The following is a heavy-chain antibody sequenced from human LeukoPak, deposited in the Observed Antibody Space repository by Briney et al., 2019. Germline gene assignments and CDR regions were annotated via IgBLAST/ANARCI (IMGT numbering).Heavy chain of an antibody. CDR1: GGSISSTTYY. Sequence: SETLSLTCTVSGGSISSTTYYWSWIRQPPGKGLEWIGEINHSGSTNYNPSLKSRVTISVDTSKNQFSLKLSSVTAADTAVYYCARDRERGYFDYWGQGTLVTVSS. V-gene: IGHV4-39*07. CDR3: ARDRERGYFDY. J-gene: IGHJ4*02. CDR2: INHSGST.